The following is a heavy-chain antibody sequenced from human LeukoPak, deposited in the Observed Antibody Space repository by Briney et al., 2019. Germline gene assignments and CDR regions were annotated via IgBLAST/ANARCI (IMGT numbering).Heavy chain of an antibody. Sequence: GGSLRLSCAASGFTFSSYSMNWVRQAPGKGLEWVSSISSSSSYIYYADSVKGRFTISRDNAKNTLYLQMNSLRAEDTAVYYCAKDQTYCGGDCYPSFDYWGQGTLVTVSS. CDR2: ISSSSSYI. J-gene: IGHJ4*02. CDR3: AKDQTYCGGDCYPSFDY. CDR1: GFTFSSYS. D-gene: IGHD2-21*02. V-gene: IGHV3-21*04.